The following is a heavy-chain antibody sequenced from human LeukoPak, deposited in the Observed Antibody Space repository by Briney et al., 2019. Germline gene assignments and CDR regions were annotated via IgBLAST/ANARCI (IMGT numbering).Heavy chain of an antibody. CDR3: ARGVGGPLGGGWYDAFDI. J-gene: IGHJ3*02. Sequence: SETLSLTCAVYGGSFSGYYWSWIRQPPGKGLEWIGEVNHSGSTNYNPSLKSRVTISVDTSKNQFSLKLSSVTAADTAVYYCARGVGGPLGGGWYDAFDIWGQGTMVTVSS. CDR1: GGSFSGYY. CDR2: VNHSGST. V-gene: IGHV4-34*01. D-gene: IGHD6-19*01.